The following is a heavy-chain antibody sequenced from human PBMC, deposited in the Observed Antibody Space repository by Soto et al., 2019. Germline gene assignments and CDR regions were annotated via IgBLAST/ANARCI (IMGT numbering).Heavy chain of an antibody. CDR1: GGSVSSYY. Sequence: PXESLSLTCTVSGGSVSSYYWSWIRQPPGKGLEWIGYIYYSGSTNYNPSLKSRVTISVDTSKNQFSLKLSSVTAADTAVYYCARNYCSSTSCYTSTYWFDPWGQGTLVTVSS. V-gene: IGHV4-59*02. D-gene: IGHD2-2*02. CDR3: ARNYCSSTSCYTSTYWFDP. J-gene: IGHJ5*02. CDR2: IYYSGST.